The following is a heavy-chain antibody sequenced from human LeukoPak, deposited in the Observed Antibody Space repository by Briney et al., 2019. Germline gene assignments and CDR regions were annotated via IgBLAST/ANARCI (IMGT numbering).Heavy chain of an antibody. CDR1: GGSFSGYY. D-gene: IGHD1-1*01. CDR2: INHSGST. J-gene: IGHJ6*02. V-gene: IGHV4-34*01. Sequence: PSETLSLNCAVYGGSFSGYYWRWIRQPPGKGLEWIGEINHSGSTNYNPSLKSRVTISVDTSKNQFSLKLSSVTAADTAVYYCARDRRETGYYGMDVWGQGTTVTVFS. CDR3: ARDRRETGYYGMDV.